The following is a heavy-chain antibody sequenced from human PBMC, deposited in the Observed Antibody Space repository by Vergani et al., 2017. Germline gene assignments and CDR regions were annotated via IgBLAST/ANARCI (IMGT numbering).Heavy chain of an antibody. D-gene: IGHD3-10*01. J-gene: IGHJ6*01. Sequence: QVQLVQSGAEVKKPGASVKVSCKASGYTFTSYGISWVRQAPGQGLEWMGWISAYNGNTNYAQKLQGRVTMTTDTSTSTAYMELRSLRYDDAAVYYCARDSWEMVRGVIIYCYGMDVWGQGTTVTVSS. V-gene: IGHV1-18*01. CDR2: ISAYNGNT. CDR1: GYTFTSYG. CDR3: ARDSWEMVRGVIIYCYGMDV.